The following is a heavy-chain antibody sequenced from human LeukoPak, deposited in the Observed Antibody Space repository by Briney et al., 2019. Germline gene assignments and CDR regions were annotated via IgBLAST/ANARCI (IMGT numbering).Heavy chain of an antibody. CDR3: AKGGYYYDSSGYYYPDAFDI. D-gene: IGHD3-22*01. V-gene: IGHV3-23*01. Sequence: PGGSLRLSCAASGFTFSSYAMSWVRQAPGKGLEWVSAISGSGGSTYYADSVKGRFTISRDNSKNTLYLQMNSLRAEDTAVYYCAKGGYYYDSSGYYYPDAFDIWGQGTTVTVSS. CDR1: GFTFSSYA. J-gene: IGHJ3*02. CDR2: ISGSGGST.